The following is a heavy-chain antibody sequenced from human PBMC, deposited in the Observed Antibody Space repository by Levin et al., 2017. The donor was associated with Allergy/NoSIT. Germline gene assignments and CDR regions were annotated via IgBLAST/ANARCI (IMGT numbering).Heavy chain of an antibody. CDR2: ISGSGERT. J-gene: IGHJ4*02. CDR1: GFTFSGYA. CDR3: VKDPTD. V-gene: IGHV3-23*01. Sequence: GGSLRLSCAASGFTFSGYAMNWVRQAPGKGLEWVSGISGSGERTFYADSVKDRFIISRDNSKNTLDLQMSSLRVEDTALYYCVKDPTDWGQGTLVTVSS.